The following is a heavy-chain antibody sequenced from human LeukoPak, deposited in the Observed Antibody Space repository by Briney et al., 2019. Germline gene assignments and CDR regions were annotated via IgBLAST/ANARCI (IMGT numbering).Heavy chain of an antibody. V-gene: IGHV4-38-2*02. CDR3: ARSGCSSTSCSLYFDY. CDR2: IYHSGST. Sequence: SETLSLTCTVSGHSISSGHYWGWIRQPPGKGLEWIGSIYHSGSTYYNPSLKSRVTISVDTSKNQFSLRLSSVTAADTAVYYCARSGCSSTSCSLYFDYWGQGTLVTVSS. J-gene: IGHJ4*02. D-gene: IGHD2-2*01. CDR1: GHSISSGHY.